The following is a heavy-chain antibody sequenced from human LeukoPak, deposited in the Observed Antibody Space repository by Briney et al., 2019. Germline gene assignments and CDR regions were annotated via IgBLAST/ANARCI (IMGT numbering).Heavy chain of an antibody. Sequence: PGGSLRLSCAASGFTFSGSAMHWVRQASGKGLEWVSRIRSKANSYATAYAASVKGRFTISRDDSKNTAYLQMNSLKTEDTAVYYCTRHVVVVAADDAFDIWGQGTMVTVSS. CDR3: TRHVVVVAADDAFDI. J-gene: IGHJ3*02. CDR2: IRSKANSYAT. CDR1: GFTFSGSA. V-gene: IGHV3-73*01. D-gene: IGHD2-15*01.